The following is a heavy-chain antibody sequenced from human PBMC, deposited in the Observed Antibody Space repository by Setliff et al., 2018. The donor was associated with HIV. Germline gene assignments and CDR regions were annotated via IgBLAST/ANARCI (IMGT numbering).Heavy chain of an antibody. CDR3: ARGVNSGTYWGYYYYMDV. J-gene: IGHJ6*03. CDR2: KHTSGST. Sequence: PSETLSLTCSVSGGSINSYYWNWVRQPPGKGLEWIAYKHTSGSTNYNPSLKSRVIISVDTSKNQFSLRLSSVTAADTAIYYCARGVNSGTYWGYYYYMDVWGKGTTVTVYS. CDR1: GGSINSYY. V-gene: IGHV4-4*08. D-gene: IGHD1-26*01.